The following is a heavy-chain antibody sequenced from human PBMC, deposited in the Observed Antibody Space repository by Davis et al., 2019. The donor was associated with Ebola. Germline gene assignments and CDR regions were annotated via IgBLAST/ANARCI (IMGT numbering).Heavy chain of an antibody. Sequence: GGSLRLSCAASGFTFSSYWMSWVRQAPGKGLEWVANIKQDGSEKYYVDSVKGRFTISRDNAKNSLYLQMNSLRADDTAVYYCARDRGMITFGGTLDYWGQGTLVTVSS. CDR2: IKQDGSEK. CDR3: ARDRGMITFGGTLDY. CDR1: GFTFSSYW. J-gene: IGHJ4*02. V-gene: IGHV3-7*03. D-gene: IGHD3-16*01.